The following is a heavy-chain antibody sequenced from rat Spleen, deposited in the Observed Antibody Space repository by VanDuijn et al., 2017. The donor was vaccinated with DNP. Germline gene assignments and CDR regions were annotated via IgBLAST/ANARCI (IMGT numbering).Heavy chain of an antibody. CDR2: ITSSGGST. J-gene: IGHJ4*01. CDR1: GFTFNNYW. D-gene: IGHD1-6*01. Sequence: EVQLVESGRDLVQPGRSLKLSCVVSGFTFNNYWMTWIRQVPGKGLEWVASITSSGGSTYYPDSVKGRFTISRDNAKSTLYLQMNSLRSEDTATYYCARYYGYYYAMDAWGQGTSVTVSS. CDR3: ARYYGYYYAMDA. V-gene: IGHV5-31*01.